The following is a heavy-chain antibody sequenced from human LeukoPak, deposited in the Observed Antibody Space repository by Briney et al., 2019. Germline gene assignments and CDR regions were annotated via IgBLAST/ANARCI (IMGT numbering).Heavy chain of an antibody. CDR2: ISSSGSTI. Sequence: GGSLRLSCAASGFTFSDYYMSWIRQAPGKGLEWVSYISSSGSTIYYADSVKGRFTISRDNAKNSLYLQMNSLRAEDTAVYYCFGCPYYYYYGMDVWGQGTTVTVSS. CDR3: FGCPYYYYYGMDV. D-gene: IGHD6-19*01. V-gene: IGHV3-11*01. CDR1: GFTFSDYY. J-gene: IGHJ6*02.